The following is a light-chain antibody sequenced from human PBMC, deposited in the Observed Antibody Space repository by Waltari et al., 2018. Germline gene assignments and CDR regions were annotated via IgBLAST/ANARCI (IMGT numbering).Light chain of an antibody. J-gene: IGKJ3*01. V-gene: IGKV3-11*01. CDR2: DAS. CDR3: QQRSNWPPLFT. CDR1: QSVSSY. Sequence: QSPATLSLSPGERATLSCRASQSVSSYLAWYQQKPGQAPRLLIYDASNRATGIPARFSGSGSGTDFTLTISSLEPEDFAVYYCQQRSNWPPLFTFGPGTKVDIK.